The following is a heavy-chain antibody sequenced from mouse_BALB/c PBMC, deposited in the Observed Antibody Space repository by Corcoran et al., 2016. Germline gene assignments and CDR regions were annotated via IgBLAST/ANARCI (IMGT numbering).Heavy chain of an antibody. Sequence: EVQLQQSGAELVKPGASVKLSCTASGFNIKDTYMHWVKQRPEQGLEWIGRIDPANGNTKYDPKFQGKATITADTSSNTAYLQLSSLTSEDPTVYYCSGCDWYFDVWGSWTTVTVS. V-gene: IGHV14-3*02. CDR2: IDPANGNT. CDR3: SGCDWYFDV. CDR1: GFNIKDTY. J-gene: IGHJ1*01.